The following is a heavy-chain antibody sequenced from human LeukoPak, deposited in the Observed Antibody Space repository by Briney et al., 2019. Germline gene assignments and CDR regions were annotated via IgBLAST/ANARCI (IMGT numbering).Heavy chain of an antibody. CDR2: IYNSGTT. V-gene: IGHV4-4*07. D-gene: IGHD1-26*01. CDR1: GGSFSSYY. Sequence: SETLSLTCTVSGGSFSSYYWAWIRQPAGKGLEWIGRIYNSGTTNYSPSLESRVTMSLDTSKNRFSLSLSSVTAADTAVYYCARDRLGATGHWRIDVWGRGTLVTVSS. J-gene: IGHJ2*01. CDR3: ARDRLGATGHWRIDV.